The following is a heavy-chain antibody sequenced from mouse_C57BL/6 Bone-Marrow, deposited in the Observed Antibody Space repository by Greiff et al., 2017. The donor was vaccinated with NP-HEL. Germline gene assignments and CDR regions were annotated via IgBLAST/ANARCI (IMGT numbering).Heavy chain of an antibody. CDR1: GYTFTSYD. D-gene: IGHD1-1*01. J-gene: IGHJ4*01. CDR3: ARSGDYGSRNAMDY. CDR2: IYPRDGST. Sequence: VQRVESGPELVKPGASVKLSCKASGYTFTSYDINWVKQRPGQGLEWIGWIYPRDGSTKYNEKFKGKATLTVDTSSSTAYMELHSLTSEDSAVYFCARSGDYGSRNAMDYWGQGTSVTVSS. V-gene: IGHV1-85*01.